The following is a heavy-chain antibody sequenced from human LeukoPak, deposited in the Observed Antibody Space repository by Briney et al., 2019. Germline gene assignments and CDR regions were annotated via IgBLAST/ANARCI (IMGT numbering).Heavy chain of an antibody. D-gene: IGHD3-22*01. J-gene: IGHJ4*02. CDR1: GYSFTTYW. V-gene: IGHV5-51*01. Sequence: GESLKISCKGSGYSFTTYWTGWVRQMPGKARGWMGIIYPGDSDTRYSPSFQGQATISADKSISTAYLQWSSLKASDTAMYYCARYYYDSSGFDYWGQGTLVTVSS. CDR2: IYPGDSDT. CDR3: ARYYYDSSGFDY.